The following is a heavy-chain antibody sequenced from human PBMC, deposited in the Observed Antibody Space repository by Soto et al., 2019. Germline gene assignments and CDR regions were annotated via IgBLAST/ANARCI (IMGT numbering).Heavy chain of an antibody. J-gene: IGHJ6*02. CDR3: ARHFLRIAAAGDYFYYYYYGMDV. Sequence: GESLKISCKGSGYSFTSYWIGWVRQMPGKGLEWMGIIYPGDSDTRYSPSFQGQVTISADKSISTAYLQWSSLKASDTAMYYCARHFLRIAAAGDYFYYYYYGMDVWGQGTTVTVSS. CDR1: GYSFTSYW. CDR2: IYPGDSDT. D-gene: IGHD6-13*01. V-gene: IGHV5-51*01.